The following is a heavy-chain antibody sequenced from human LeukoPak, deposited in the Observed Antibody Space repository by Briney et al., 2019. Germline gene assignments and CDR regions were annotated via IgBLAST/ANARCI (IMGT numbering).Heavy chain of an antibody. CDR3: ARVAYDSSGYYPLFDY. V-gene: IGHV1-46*01. CDR2: INPSGGST. Sequence: ASVKVYCKASGYTFTSYYMHWVRQAPGQGLEWMGIINPSGGSTSYAQKFQGRVTMTRDTSTSTVYMELSSLRSEDTAVYYCARVAYDSSGYYPLFDYWGQGTLVTVSS. CDR1: GYTFTSYY. J-gene: IGHJ4*02. D-gene: IGHD3-22*01.